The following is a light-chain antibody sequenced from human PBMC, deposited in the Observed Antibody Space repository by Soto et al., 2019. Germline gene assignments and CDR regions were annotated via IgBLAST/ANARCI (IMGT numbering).Light chain of an antibody. Sequence: EIVLTQSPGTLSLSPGERATLSCRASQTFSNSFLSWFQQITGQAPRLLIYGASMRATVIPDRFSVIWSWTDLTLTISRLEPEDLAVYYCQQYGSSPETFGQGTKVDIK. V-gene: IGKV3-20*01. CDR3: QQYGSSPET. CDR2: GAS. J-gene: IGKJ1*01. CDR1: QTFSNSF.